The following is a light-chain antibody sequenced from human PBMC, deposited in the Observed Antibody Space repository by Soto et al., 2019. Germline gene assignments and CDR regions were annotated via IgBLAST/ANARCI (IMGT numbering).Light chain of an antibody. CDR1: RSDVGSYNL. CDR2: EVT. J-gene: IGLJ2*01. V-gene: IGLV2-23*02. CDR3: SSYAGSTSVVV. Sequence: QSVLTQTASVSGSPGQSITPSCTGTRSDVGSYNLVSWYQQHPGKAPKLMIYEVTKRPSGVSLRFSGSKSGNTASLTISGLQAEDEAHYYCSSYAGSTSVVVFGGGTKVTVL.